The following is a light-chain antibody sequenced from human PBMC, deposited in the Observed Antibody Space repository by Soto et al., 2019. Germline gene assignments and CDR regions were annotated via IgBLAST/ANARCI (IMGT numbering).Light chain of an antibody. CDR3: AAWDDSLSGLYV. J-gene: IGLJ1*01. V-gene: IGLV1-47*01. CDR1: SSNIGSNY. CDR2: RNN. Sequence: QSVLTQPPSASGTPGQRVTISCSGSSSNIGSNYVYWYQQLPGTDPQLLIYRNNQRPSGVPDRFSGSKSGTSASLAISGLRSEDEADYYCAAWDDSLSGLYVFGTGTKLTVL.